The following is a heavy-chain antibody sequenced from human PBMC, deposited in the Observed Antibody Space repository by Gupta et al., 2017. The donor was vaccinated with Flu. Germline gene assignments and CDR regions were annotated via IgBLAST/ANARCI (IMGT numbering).Heavy chain of an antibody. CDR2: INHSGST. J-gene: IGHJ4*02. D-gene: IGHD6-6*01. V-gene: IGHV4-34*01. CDR1: GGSFIGYY. Sequence: QVQLQQWGAGLLKPSETLSLTCAVYGGSFIGYYWSWIRQPPGKGLEWIGEINHSGSTNYNPSLKSRVTISVDTSKNQFSLKLSSVTAEDTAVYYCASALSIAARFDYWGQGTLVTVSS. CDR3: ASALSIAARFDY.